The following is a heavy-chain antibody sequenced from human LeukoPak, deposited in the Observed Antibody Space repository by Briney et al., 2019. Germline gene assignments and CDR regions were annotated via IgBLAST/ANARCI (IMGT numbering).Heavy chain of an antibody. J-gene: IGHJ4*02. V-gene: IGHV4-39*01. Sequence: SETLSLTCTVSGGSISSSSYYWGRIRQPPGKGLEWIGSIYYSGSTYYNPSLKSRVTISVDTSKNQFSLKLSSVTAADTAVYYCARLLGDFWSGYQTIRYYFDYWGQGTLVTVSS. D-gene: IGHD3-3*01. CDR2: IYYSGST. CDR3: ARLLGDFWSGYQTIRYYFDY. CDR1: GGSISSSSYY.